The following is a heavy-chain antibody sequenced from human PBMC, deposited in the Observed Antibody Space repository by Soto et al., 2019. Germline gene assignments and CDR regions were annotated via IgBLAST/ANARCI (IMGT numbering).Heavy chain of an antibody. V-gene: IGHV1-69*06. Sequence: SCKASGGTFSSYAISWVRQAPGQGLEWMGGIIPILGTANYAQKFQGRVTITADKSTSTAYMELSSLRSEDTAVYYCAGSPSSGWYGDAFDIWGQGTMVTVSS. CDR2: IIPILGTA. D-gene: IGHD6-19*01. CDR3: AGSPSSGWYGDAFDI. CDR1: GGTFSSYA. J-gene: IGHJ3*02.